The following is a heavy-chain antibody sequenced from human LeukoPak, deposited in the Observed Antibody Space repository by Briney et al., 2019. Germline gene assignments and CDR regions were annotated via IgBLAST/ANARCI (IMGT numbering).Heavy chain of an antibody. D-gene: IGHD1-26*01. Sequence: GSLRLSCAASGFTFSSYWMSWIRQPPGKGLEWIGEINHSGSTNYNPSLKSRVTISVDTSKNQFSLKLSSVTAADTAVYYCARPLRSGSYYGRPHAFDTWGQGTMVTVSS. V-gene: IGHV4-34*01. CDR2: INHSGST. J-gene: IGHJ3*02. CDR3: ARPLRSGSYYGRPHAFDT. CDR1: GFTFSSYW.